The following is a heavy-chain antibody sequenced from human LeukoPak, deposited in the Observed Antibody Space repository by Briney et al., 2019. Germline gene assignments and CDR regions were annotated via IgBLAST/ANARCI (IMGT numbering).Heavy chain of an antibody. CDR3: ARDHSGSYIYYYYYMDI. D-gene: IGHD3-10*01. CDR1: GYTFTIYA. CDR2: INTNTGNP. J-gene: IGHJ6*03. Sequence: EASVKVSCKASGYTFTIYAMNWVRQAPGQGLEWMGCINTNTGNPTYAQGFTGRFVFSVDTSVSTAYLQISSLKAEDTAVYYCARDHSGSYIYYYYYMDIWGKGTTVTVSS. V-gene: IGHV7-4-1*02.